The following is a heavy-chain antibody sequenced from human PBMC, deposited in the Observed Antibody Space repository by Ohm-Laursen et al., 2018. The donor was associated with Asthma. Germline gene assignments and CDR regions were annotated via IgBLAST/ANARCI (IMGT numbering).Heavy chain of an antibody. CDR2: ISYDGSNK. D-gene: IGHD6-19*01. CDR1: GFTFRSYA. CDR3: ARGIAVAGDAFDI. J-gene: IGHJ3*02. V-gene: IGHV3-30*04. Sequence: SLRLSCAASGFTFRSYAMHWVRQAPGKGLEWVAVISYDGSNKYYADSVKGRLTISRDNSKNTLYLQMNSLRAEDTAVYYCARGIAVAGDAFDIWGQGTMVTVSS.